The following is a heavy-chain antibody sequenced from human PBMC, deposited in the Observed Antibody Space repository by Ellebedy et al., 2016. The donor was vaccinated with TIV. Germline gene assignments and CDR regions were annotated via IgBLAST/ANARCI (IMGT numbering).Heavy chain of an antibody. CDR2: ISGSGETT. J-gene: IGHJ2*01. Sequence: GGSLRLSCAASGLTFRSYAMSWVRQAPGKGLEWVSAISGSGETTNYADSVKGRFTISRNNSKNTLHLQMNSLRAEDTAIYFCAKDRRWPHQISYWYFDLWGRGTLVSVSS. V-gene: IGHV3-23*01. CDR1: GLTFRSYA. D-gene: IGHD4-23*01. CDR3: AKDRRWPHQISYWYFDL.